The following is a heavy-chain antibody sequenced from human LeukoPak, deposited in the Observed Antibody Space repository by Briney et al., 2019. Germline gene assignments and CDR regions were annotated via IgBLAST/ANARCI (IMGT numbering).Heavy chain of an antibody. D-gene: IGHD2-8*01. CDR1: GFKFDDYT. V-gene: IGHV3-43*01. CDR2: ITNVGEST. Sequence: GGPLRLSCTAPGFKFDDYTMHWVRQAPGKALEWVALITNVGESTFYADSMRGRFNISRDNTENPLHLQVNSLRVDDTALYHCAAERHMYYHYWGQGTLVTVSS. CDR3: AAERHMYYHY. J-gene: IGHJ4*02.